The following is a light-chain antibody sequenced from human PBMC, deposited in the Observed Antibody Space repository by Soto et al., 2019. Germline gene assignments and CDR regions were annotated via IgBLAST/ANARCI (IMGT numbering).Light chain of an antibody. J-gene: IGKJ5*01. V-gene: IGKV1-39*01. CDR3: QQSYGTTIT. CDR1: QSISRW. CDR2: VAS. Sequence: IQMTQSPSTLSSSLGDRVTITCRASQSISRWLAWYQQKPGKAPKLLIYVASSLQSEVPSRFSGSVSGTDGTLTITSLQTEDCSTYYCQQSYGTTITFGQGTRLEIK.